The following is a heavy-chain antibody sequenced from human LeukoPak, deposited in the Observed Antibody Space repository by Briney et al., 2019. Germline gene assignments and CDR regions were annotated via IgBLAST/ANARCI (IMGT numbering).Heavy chain of an antibody. CDR1: GFTFSSYA. Sequence: GGSLRLSCTASGFTFSSYAMHWVRQAPGKGLEWVAVISYDGSNKYYADSVKGRFTISRDNSKNTLYLQMNSLRAEDTAVYYCARVAVAGTDFDYWGQGTLVTVSS. CDR3: ARVAVAGTDFDY. V-gene: IGHV3-30-3*01. CDR2: ISYDGSNK. J-gene: IGHJ4*02. D-gene: IGHD6-19*01.